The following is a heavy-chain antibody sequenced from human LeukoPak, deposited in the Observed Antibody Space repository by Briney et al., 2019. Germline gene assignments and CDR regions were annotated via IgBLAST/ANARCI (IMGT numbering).Heavy chain of an antibody. CDR3: ARDKYGGNSNAFDI. CDR2: INSDGSST. V-gene: IGHV3-74*03. J-gene: IGHJ3*02. D-gene: IGHD4-23*01. CDR1: GFTFSSYW. Sequence: GGSLRLSCAVSGFTFSSYWMHWVRQAPGKGLVWVSRINSDGSSTEYADAVKGRFTISRDNAKNTLYLQMNSLRAEDTAMYYCARDKYGGNSNAFDIWGQGTMVTVSS.